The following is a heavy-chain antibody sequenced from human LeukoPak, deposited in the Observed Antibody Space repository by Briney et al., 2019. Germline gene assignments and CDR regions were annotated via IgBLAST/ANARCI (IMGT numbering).Heavy chain of an antibody. Sequence: PGGSLRLSCAASGFTFSSYAMSWVRQAPGKGLEWVSAISGSGGSTYYADSVKGRFTISRDNSKNTLYLQMNSLRAEDTAVYYCAKDRSSLDYGDWWDYWGQGTLVTVSS. CDR3: AKDRSSLDYGDWWDY. CDR2: ISGSGGST. J-gene: IGHJ4*02. CDR1: GFTFSSYA. D-gene: IGHD4-17*01. V-gene: IGHV3-23*01.